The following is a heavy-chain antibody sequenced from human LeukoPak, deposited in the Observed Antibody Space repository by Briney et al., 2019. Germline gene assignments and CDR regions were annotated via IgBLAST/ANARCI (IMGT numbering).Heavy chain of an antibody. D-gene: IGHD6-19*01. CDR3: AVAAPTEQFVTSLIDY. V-gene: IGHV4-4*07. CDR1: GGSISSYY. CDR2: IYTSGST. Sequence: SETLSLTCTVSGGSISSYYWSWIRQPAGKGLEWIGRIYTSGSTNCNPSLQSRVTMSVDTSKNQFSLKLSSVTAADTAVYYCAVAAPTEQFVTSLIDYWGQGTLVTVSS. J-gene: IGHJ4*02.